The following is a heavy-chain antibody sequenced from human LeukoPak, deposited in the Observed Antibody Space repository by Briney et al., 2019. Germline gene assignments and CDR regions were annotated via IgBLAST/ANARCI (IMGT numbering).Heavy chain of an antibody. CDR3: ARDRDGFQFDY. D-gene: IGHD2/OR15-2a*01. CDR1: GGSISSSSYY. J-gene: IGHJ4*02. Sequence: PSETLSLTCTVSGGSISSSSYYWGWIRQPPGKGLEWIGSIYYSGSTYYNPSLKSRVTISVDTSKNQFSLKLSSVTAADTAVYYCARDRDGFQFDYWGQGTLVTVSS. CDR2: IYYSGST. V-gene: IGHV4-39*02.